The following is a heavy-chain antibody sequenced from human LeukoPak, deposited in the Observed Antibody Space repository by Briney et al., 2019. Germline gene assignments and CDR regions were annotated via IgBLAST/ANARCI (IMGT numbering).Heavy chain of an antibody. J-gene: IGHJ4*02. CDR2: IYHSGST. CDR3: GRESPGGGGDY. CDR1: GGSISSGGYS. D-gene: IGHD3-16*01. Sequence: SETLSLTCAVSGGSISSGGYSWSWIRQPPGKGLEWIGYIYHSGSTYYNPSLKSRVTISVDTSKNQFSLKLSSVTAADTAVCYLGRESPGGGGDYWGQGTLVTVSS. V-gene: IGHV4-30-2*01.